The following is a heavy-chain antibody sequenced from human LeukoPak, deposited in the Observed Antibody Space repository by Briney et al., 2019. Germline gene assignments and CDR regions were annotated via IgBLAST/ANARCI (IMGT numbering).Heavy chain of an antibody. J-gene: IGHJ1*01. D-gene: IGHD5-12*01. CDR3: ARDSGSWLLGYFQH. CDR1: GFTFSSYG. V-gene: IGHV3-33*01. Sequence: GGSLRLSCAASGFTFSSYGMHWVRQAPGKGLEWVAVIWYDGSNKYYADSVKGRFTISRDNSKNTLYLQMNSLRAEDTAVYYCARDSGSWLLGYFQHWGQGTLVTVSS. CDR2: IWYDGSNK.